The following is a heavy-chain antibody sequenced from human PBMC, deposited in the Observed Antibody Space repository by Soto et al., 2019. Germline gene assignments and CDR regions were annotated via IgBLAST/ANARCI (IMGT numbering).Heavy chain of an antibody. CDR1: GGTSSTYG. Sequence: QVQLVQSGAEVKKPGSSVKVSCKASGGTSSTYGINWVRQAPGQGPEWMGGIIPMFGTTNYAQKFQGRVTITADESTSTAYMELSSLRSEDTAVYYCARDLDPCYGGNSISLDYWGQGTLGTVSS. CDR3: ARDLDPCYGGNSISLDY. J-gene: IGHJ4*02. D-gene: IGHD2-21*02. V-gene: IGHV1-69*12. CDR2: IIPMFGTT.